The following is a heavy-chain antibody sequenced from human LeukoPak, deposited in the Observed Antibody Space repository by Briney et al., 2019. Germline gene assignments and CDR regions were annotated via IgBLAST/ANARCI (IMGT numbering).Heavy chain of an antibody. CDR1: GGTFSSYA. CDR2: INAGNGNT. V-gene: IGHV1-3*01. D-gene: IGHD4-17*01. Sequence: GASVKVSCKASGGTFSSYAISWVRQAPGQRLEWMGWINAGNGNTKYSQKFQGRVTITRDTSASTAYMELSSLRSEDTAVYYCARSHYGDYQNFDYWGQGTLVTVSS. J-gene: IGHJ4*02. CDR3: ARSHYGDYQNFDY.